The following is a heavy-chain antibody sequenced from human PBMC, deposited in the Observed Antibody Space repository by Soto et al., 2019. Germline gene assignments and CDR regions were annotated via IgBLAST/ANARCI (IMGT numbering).Heavy chain of an antibody. Sequence: EVQLVESGGGLVQPGGSLRLSCAASGFTFSSYSMNWVRQAPGKGLEWVSYISGSSRTIYYADSVRGRFTISRDNANNSLYLQMNSLRAEDTAVYSCARDSSGHGDYSYYYAMDVWGQGTTVTVSS. CDR1: GFTFSSYS. V-gene: IGHV3-48*01. J-gene: IGHJ6*02. D-gene: IGHD2-8*02. CDR2: ISGSSRTI. CDR3: ARDSSGHGDYSYYYAMDV.